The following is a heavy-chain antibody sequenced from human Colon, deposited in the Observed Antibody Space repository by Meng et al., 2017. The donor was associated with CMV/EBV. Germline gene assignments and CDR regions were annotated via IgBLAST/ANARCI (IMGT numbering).Heavy chain of an antibody. Sequence: SVKVSCKPSGGTFSHYAVSWVRQAPGQGLEWMGGIIPILDITYYAQKFRGRVTITADKSTNTVYMELSSLRSDDTAMYYCARGGFWLGYYSWFDPWGQGTLVTVSS. D-gene: IGHD3-3*01. CDR2: IIPILDIT. V-gene: IGHV1-69*10. CDR1: GGTFSHYA. CDR3: ARGGFWLGYYSWFDP. J-gene: IGHJ5*02.